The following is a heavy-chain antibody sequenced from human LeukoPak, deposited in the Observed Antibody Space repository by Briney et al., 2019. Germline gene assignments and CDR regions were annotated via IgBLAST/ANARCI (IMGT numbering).Heavy chain of an antibody. Sequence: GGTLRLSCAASGFTVSSTYMSWVRQAPGKGLEWVSVIYSGGSTYYADSVKGRFTISRDNSKNTLYLQMNSLRAEDTAVYYCARDRLYSSSSEDYWGQGTLVTVSS. CDR1: GFTVSSTY. CDR2: IYSGGST. CDR3: ARDRLYSSSSEDY. V-gene: IGHV3-53*01. J-gene: IGHJ4*02. D-gene: IGHD6-6*01.